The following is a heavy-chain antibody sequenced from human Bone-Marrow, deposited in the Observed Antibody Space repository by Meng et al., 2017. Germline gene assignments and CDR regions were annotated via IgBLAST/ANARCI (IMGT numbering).Heavy chain of an antibody. CDR1: GYTFTGYY. J-gene: IGHJ4*02. Sequence: ASVKVSCKASGYTFTGYYMHWVRQAPGQGLEWMVRINPNSGGTNYAQKFQGRVTMTRDTSISTAYMELSRLRSDDTAVYYCARVFGTARTGVVYFDYWGQGTLVTVSS. CDR2: INPNSGGT. D-gene: IGHD5-18*01. V-gene: IGHV1-2*06. CDR3: ARVFGTARTGVVYFDY.